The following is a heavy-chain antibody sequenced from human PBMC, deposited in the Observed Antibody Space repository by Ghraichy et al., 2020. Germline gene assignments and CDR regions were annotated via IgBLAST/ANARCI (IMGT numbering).Heavy chain of an antibody. V-gene: IGHV4-31*03. Sequence: SETLSLTCTVSGGSISSGGYYWSWIRQHPGKGLEWIGYIYYSGSTYYNPSLKSRVTISVDTSKNQFSLKLSSVTAADTAVYYCARERVYGYLFDYWGQGTLVTVSS. CDR1: GGSISSGGYY. J-gene: IGHJ4*02. CDR2: IYYSGST. D-gene: IGHD5-18*01. CDR3: ARERVYGYLFDY.